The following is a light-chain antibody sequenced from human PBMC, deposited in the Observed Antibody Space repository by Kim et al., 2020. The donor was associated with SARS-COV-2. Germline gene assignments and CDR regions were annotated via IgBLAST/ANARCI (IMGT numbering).Light chain of an antibody. CDR3: QKYDSAPWT. CDR2: ATS. CDR1: QDISNY. J-gene: IGKJ1*01. Sequence: ASVGDEVTITCRASQDISNYLAWYQQKPWKAPKLLMYATSTLQSGVPSRFRGSRSGTDFTLIITRLQPEDVATYFCQKYDSAPWTFGQGTKVEIK. V-gene: IGKV1-27*01.